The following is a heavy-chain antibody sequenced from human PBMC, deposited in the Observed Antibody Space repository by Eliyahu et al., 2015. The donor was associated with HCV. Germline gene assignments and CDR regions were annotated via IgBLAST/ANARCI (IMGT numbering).Heavy chain of an antibody. V-gene: IGHV1-46*01. CDR3: ARDHSGYGNWFDP. D-gene: IGHD5-12*01. CDR2: INTSGGST. CDR1: GYTFSSYC. Sequence: QVQLVQSGAEVKKPGASVKVSCKASGYTFSSYCMHWVRQAPGQGLEWMGIINTSGGSTSYAQRFQGRVTMTRDTSTSTVYMELSSLRSEDTAVYYCARDHSGYGNWFDPWGQGTLVTVSS. J-gene: IGHJ5*02.